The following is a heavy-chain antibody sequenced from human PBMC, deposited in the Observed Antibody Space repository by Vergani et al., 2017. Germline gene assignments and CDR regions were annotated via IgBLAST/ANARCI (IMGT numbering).Heavy chain of an antibody. CDR3: VKDNDYDADGPFDL. D-gene: IGHD3-16*01. J-gene: IGHJ2*01. V-gene: IGHV3-72*01. CDR1: GFTFTDAW. CDR2: IRNKANSYTT. Sequence: EVQLVESGGGLVKSGGSLRLSCVASGFTFTDAWMSWVRQAPGKGLEWIGHIRNKANSYTTEYAPSVKGRFIISRDNAKKAVFLQMNNLRHEDTALYFCVKDNDYDADGPFDLWGRGTLVTVSS.